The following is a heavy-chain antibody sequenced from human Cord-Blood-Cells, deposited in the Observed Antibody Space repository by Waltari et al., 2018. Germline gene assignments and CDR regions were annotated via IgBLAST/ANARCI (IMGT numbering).Heavy chain of an antibody. J-gene: IGHJ4*02. D-gene: IGHD6-6*01. CDR1: AGSFIGSY. V-gene: IGHV4-34*01. Sequence: QVQLQQWGAGLLKPSGPLSLNCAVHAGSFIGSYSSWFRQPPGKGLEWIGEINHSGSTNYNPSLKSRVTISVDTSKNQFSLKLSSVTAADTAVYYCARGSRIAARPFDYWGQGTLVTVSS. CDR3: ARGSRIAARPFDY. CDR2: INHSGST.